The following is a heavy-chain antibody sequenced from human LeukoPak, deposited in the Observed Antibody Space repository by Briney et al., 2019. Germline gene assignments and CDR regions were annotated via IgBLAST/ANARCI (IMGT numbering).Heavy chain of an antibody. J-gene: IGHJ4*02. V-gene: IGHV1-2*02. CDR3: ARGDGGGYSTPPDY. CDR2: INAYSGGT. Sequence: ASEKVSCKASGYTFTGYYIHWVRQAPGQGLEGMGWINAYSGGTNYAQKFQGRVTMTRDTSISTAYVELSRLRSDDTAVYYRARGDGGGYSTPPDYWGQGTLVTVSS. CDR1: GYTFTGYY. D-gene: IGHD5-12*01.